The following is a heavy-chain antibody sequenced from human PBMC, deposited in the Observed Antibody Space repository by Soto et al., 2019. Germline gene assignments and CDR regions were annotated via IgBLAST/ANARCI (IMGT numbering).Heavy chain of an antibody. J-gene: IGHJ6*02. CDR2: IIPIFGTA. CDR1: GGTFSSYA. CDR3: ARGEYSSSSPPLYYYYYGMDV. V-gene: IGHV1-69*12. Sequence: QVQLVQSGAEVKKPGSSVKVSCKASGGTFSSYAISWVRQAPGQGLEWMGGIIPIFGTANYAQKFQGRVTITADESTSTAYMELSSLRSEDTAVYYCARGEYSSSSPPLYYYYYGMDVWGQGTTVTVSS. D-gene: IGHD6-6*01.